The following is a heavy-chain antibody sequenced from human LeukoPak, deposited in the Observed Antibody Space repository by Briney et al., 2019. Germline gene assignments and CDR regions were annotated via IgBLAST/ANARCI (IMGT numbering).Heavy chain of an antibody. CDR2: ISGSGGST. J-gene: IGHJ4*02. CDR3: AKKFRVGGSYDY. V-gene: IGHV3-23*01. Sequence: GGSLRLSCAASGFTFSSYAMSWVRQAPGKGLEWVSAISGSGGSTYYADSVKGRFTISRDNSKNTLYLQMNSLRAEDTAAYYCAKKFRVGGSYDYWGQGTLVTVSS. CDR1: GFTFSSYA. D-gene: IGHD1-26*01.